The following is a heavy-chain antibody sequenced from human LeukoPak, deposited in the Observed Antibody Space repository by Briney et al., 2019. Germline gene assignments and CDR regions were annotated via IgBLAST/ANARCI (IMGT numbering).Heavy chain of an antibody. Sequence: SQTLSLTCTVSGGSISSGDYYWSWIRQPPGKGLEWIGYIYYSGSTYYNPSLKSRVTISVDTSKNQFSLRLSSVTAADTAVYYCARPGQSSWWVYFNYWGQGTLVTVSS. CDR3: ARPGQSSWWVYFNY. V-gene: IGHV4-30-4*01. J-gene: IGHJ4*02. D-gene: IGHD2-15*01. CDR2: IYYSGST. CDR1: GGSISSGDYY.